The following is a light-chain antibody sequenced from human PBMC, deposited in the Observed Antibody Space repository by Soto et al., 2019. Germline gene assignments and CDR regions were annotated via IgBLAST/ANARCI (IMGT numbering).Light chain of an antibody. J-gene: IGKJ3*01. CDR3: QKYNSAPSFT. CDR2: AAS. V-gene: IGKV1-27*01. Sequence: DIQMTQSPSSLSASVGDRVTITCRASQGISNYLAWYQQKPGKVPKLLIYAASTLQSGVASRFSGSGSGTDFTLTISSLQPEDVATYYCQKYNSAPSFTFGPGTKVDIK. CDR1: QGISNY.